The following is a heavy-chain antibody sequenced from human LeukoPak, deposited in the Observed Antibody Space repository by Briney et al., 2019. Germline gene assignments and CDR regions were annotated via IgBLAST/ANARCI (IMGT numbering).Heavy chain of an antibody. J-gene: IGHJ5*02. Sequence: GASVKVSCKASGYTFTSYYMHWVRQAPGQGLEWMGRINPNSGDTNYAQKFQGRVTMTRDTSISTAYMDLSSLRSDDTAIYYCAKQHDGYENWFDPWGQGTLVTVSS. D-gene: IGHD5-12*01. CDR1: GYTFTSYY. CDR2: INPNSGDT. V-gene: IGHV1-2*06. CDR3: AKQHDGYENWFDP.